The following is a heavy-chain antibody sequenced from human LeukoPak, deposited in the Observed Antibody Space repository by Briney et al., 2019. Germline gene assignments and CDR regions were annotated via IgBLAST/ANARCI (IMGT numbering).Heavy chain of an antibody. J-gene: IGHJ4*02. CDR3: ARGRSPDY. V-gene: IGHV3-48*03. CDR1: GFTFSTYE. Sequence: QPGGSLRLSCAASGFTFSTYEMNWVRQAPGKGLELVSHISASGGTIYYADSVKGRFTISRDNAKNSLYLQMNSLRPEDTAVYYCARGRSPDYWGQGTLVTVSS. CDR2: ISASGGTI.